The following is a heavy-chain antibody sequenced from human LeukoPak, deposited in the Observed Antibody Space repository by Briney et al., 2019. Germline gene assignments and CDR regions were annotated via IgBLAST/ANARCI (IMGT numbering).Heavy chain of an antibody. V-gene: IGHV3-21*01. D-gene: IGHD2-21*02. J-gene: IGHJ6*03. CDR2: TSSSGAYI. Sequence: GGSLRLSCVGSNFTFSDYAMNWVRQAPGKGLEWVSSTSSSGAYIYYEDSFKGRFTISRDNAKNSLFLQMNSLRAEDTAVYYCARAKIASTVIYYYMDVWGKGTTVTVSS. CDR1: NFTFSDYA. CDR3: ARAKIASTVIYYYMDV.